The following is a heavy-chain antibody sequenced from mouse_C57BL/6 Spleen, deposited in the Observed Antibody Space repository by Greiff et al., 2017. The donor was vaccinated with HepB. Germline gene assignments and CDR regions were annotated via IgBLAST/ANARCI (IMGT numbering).Heavy chain of an antibody. J-gene: IGHJ1*03. V-gene: IGHV1-19*01. CDR3: AQGSFWYFDV. CDR2: INPYNGGT. D-gene: IGHD1-1*02. Sequence: VKLMESGPVLVKPGASVKMSCKASGYTFTDYYMNWVKQSHGKSLEWIGVINPYNGGTSYNQKFKGKATLTVDKSSSTAYMELNSLTSEDSAVYYCAQGSFWYFDVWGTGTTVTVSS. CDR1: GYTFTDYY.